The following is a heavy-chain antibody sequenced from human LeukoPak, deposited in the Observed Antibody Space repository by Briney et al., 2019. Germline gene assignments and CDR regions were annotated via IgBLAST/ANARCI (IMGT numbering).Heavy chain of an antibody. CDR3: ARGSMGATKDWFDP. CDR1: GYTFTGYY. D-gene: IGHD1-26*01. CDR2: INPNSGGT. V-gene: IGHV1-2*04. Sequence: ASVKVSCKASGYTFTGYYMHWVRQAPGQGLEWMGWINPNSGGTNYAKKFQGWVTMTRDTSISTAYMELSRLRSDDTAVYYCARGSMGATKDWFDPWGQGTLVTVSS. J-gene: IGHJ5*02.